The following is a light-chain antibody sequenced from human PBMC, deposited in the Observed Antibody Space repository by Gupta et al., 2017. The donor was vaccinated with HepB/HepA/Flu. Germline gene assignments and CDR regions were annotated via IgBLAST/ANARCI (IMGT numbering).Light chain of an antibody. Sequence: VSPGQTASIPCSGSKLGNNYVCWYQQKPGQSPVLVIFEDNKRPSGIPERFSGSNSRNTATLTISGTQTIDEDDYYCQAWDSTTVIFGGGTRLSVL. V-gene: IGLV3-1*01. CDR2: EDN. CDR3: QAWDSTTVI. CDR1: KLGNNY. J-gene: IGLJ2*01.